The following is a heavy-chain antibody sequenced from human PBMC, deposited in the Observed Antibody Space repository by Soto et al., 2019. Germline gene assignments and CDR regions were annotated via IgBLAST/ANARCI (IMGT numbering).Heavy chain of an antibody. CDR3: ARGWNVLRFLGWSPENWFDP. V-gene: IGHV1-8*01. Sequence: ASVKVSCKASGYTFTSYDINWVRQATGQGLEWMGWMNPNSGNTGYAQKFQGRVTMTRNTSISTAYMELSSLRSEDTAVYYCARGWNVLRFLGWSPENWFDPWGQGTLVTVSS. J-gene: IGHJ5*02. CDR1: GYTFTSYD. CDR2: MNPNSGNT. D-gene: IGHD3-3*01.